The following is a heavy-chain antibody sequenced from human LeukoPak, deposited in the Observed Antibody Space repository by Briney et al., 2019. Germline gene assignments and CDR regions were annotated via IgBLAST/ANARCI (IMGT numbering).Heavy chain of an antibody. CDR3: ARHGPKPGPADALDI. J-gene: IGHJ3*02. Sequence: GESLKISCKASGYSFPDYWIGWGRQMPGKGLEWMGIIYPGDSHTRDTPSFQGQVTVSSDKSINTAYLQWKSLKASDTAMYFCARHGPKPGPADALDIWGQGTMVTVSS. CDR1: GYSFPDYW. V-gene: IGHV5-51*01. D-gene: IGHD1-14*01. CDR2: IYPGDSHT.